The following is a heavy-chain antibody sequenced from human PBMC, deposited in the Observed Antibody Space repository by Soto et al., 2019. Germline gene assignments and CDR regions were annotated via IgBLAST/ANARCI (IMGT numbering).Heavy chain of an antibody. CDR1: GFTFSSYA. CDR3: AAGTGYSSSWYDYYYYYGMDV. Sequence: GGSLRLSCAASGFTFSSYAMSWVRQAPGKGLEWVSAISGSGGSTYYADSVKGRFTISRDNSKNTLYLQMNSLRAEDTAVYYCAAGTGYSSSWYDYYYYYGMDVWGQGTTVTVSS. D-gene: IGHD6-13*01. V-gene: IGHV3-23*01. CDR2: ISGSGGST. J-gene: IGHJ6*02.